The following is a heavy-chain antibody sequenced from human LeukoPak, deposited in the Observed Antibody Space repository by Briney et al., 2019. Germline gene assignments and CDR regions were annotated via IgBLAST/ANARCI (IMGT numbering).Heavy chain of an antibody. D-gene: IGHD5-18*01. CDR3: ARDAVDTANAV. V-gene: IGHV3-74*01. J-gene: IGHJ6*02. CDR2: INSDGSIT. CDR1: GFTFTTYW. Sequence: GSLSLSCAASGFTFTTYWMHWVRQGPGKGLVWVSHINSDGSITSYADSVKGRFTISRDNAKNTLYLQMNSLRAEDTAVYYCARDAVDTANAVWGQGTTVTVSS.